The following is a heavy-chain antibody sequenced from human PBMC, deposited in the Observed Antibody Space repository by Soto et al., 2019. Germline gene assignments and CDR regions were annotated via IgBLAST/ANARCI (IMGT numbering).Heavy chain of an antibody. CDR3: AREEIAQYKGAFDI. V-gene: IGHV3-64*02. J-gene: IGHJ3*02. CDR1: GFTFSSYA. CDR2: ISSNGGST. Sequence: GGSLRLSCAASGFTFSSYAMHWFRQAPGKGLEYVSAISSNGGSTYYADSVKGRFTISRDNSKNTLYLQMGSLRAEDMAVYYCAREEIAQYKGAFDIWGQGTMVTVSS. D-gene: IGHD1-20*01.